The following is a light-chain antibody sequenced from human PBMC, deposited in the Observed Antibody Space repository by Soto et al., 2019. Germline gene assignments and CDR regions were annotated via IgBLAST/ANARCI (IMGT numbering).Light chain of an antibody. J-gene: IGLJ3*02. Sequence: QSVLTQPPSASGTPGQRVTISCSGSSSNIGSNTVNWYQQLPGTAPKLLIYENDQRPSGIPDRFSGSKSGTSATLGITGLQTGDEADYYCGTWDSSLSAGVFGGGTKVTVL. V-gene: IGLV1-51*02. CDR2: END. CDR1: SSNIGSNT. CDR3: GTWDSSLSAGV.